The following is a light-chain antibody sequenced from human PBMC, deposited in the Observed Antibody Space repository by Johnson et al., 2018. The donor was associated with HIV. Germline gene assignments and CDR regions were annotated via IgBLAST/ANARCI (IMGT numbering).Light chain of an antibody. CDR1: SSNIGYNY. Sequence: QSVLTQPPSVSAAPGQKVTISCSGSSSNIGYNYVSWYQQLPGTAPKLLIYDNNKRPSGIPDRFSGSESGTSATLGITGLQTGDEADYYCGTWDSSLSAHYVFGTGTKVTVL. V-gene: IGLV1-51*01. CDR3: GTWDSSLSAHYV. J-gene: IGLJ1*01. CDR2: DNN.